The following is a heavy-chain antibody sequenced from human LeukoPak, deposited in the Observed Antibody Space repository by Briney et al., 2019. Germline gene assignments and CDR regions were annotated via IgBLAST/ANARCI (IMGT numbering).Heavy chain of an antibody. Sequence: GSMRLSCAASGFTFSSYSMNWVRQAPGKGLEWVSSISSSSSYIYYADSVTGRFTISRDNAKNSLYLQMNSLRVEDTAMYYCARVGCSGGRCPGYGMDVWGQGPTVPVSS. J-gene: IGHJ6*02. CDR1: GFTFSSYS. V-gene: IGHV3-21*01. D-gene: IGHD2-15*01. CDR2: ISSSSSYI. CDR3: ARVGCSGGRCPGYGMDV.